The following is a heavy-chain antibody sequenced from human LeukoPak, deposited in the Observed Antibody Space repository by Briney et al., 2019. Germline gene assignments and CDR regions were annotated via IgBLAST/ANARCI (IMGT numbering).Heavy chain of an antibody. Sequence: PSETLSLTCAVYGGSFSGDYWSWIRQPPGKGLEWIGEINHSGSTNYNPSLKSRVTISVDTSKNQFSLKLSSVTAADTAVYYCARGPKYYDILTGYRAEYFQHWGQGTLVTVSS. J-gene: IGHJ1*01. D-gene: IGHD3-9*01. CDR3: ARGPKYYDILTGYRAEYFQH. V-gene: IGHV4-34*01. CDR2: INHSGST. CDR1: GGSFSGDY.